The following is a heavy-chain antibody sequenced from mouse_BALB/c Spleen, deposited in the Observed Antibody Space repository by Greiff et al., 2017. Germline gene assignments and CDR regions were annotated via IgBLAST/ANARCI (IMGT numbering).Heavy chain of an antibody. CDR2: ISDGGSYT. D-gene: IGHD2-4*01. Sequence: EVQLVESGGGLVKPGGSLKLSCAASGFTFSDYYMYWVRQTPEKRLEWVATISDGGSYTYYPDSVKGRFTISRDNAKNNLYLQMSSLKSEDTAMYYCARALSPYDYDEGYFDYWGQGTTLTVSS. CDR3: ARALSPYDYDEGYFDY. CDR1: GFTFSDYY. V-gene: IGHV5-4*02. J-gene: IGHJ2*01.